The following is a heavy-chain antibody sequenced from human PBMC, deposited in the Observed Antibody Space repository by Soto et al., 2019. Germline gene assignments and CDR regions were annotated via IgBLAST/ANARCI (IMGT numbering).Heavy chain of an antibody. CDR1: GYTFTDFA. V-gene: IGHV1-3*01. CDR2: INVGNGNT. Sequence: QAQLVQSGAEAKQRGASVRVSCKASGYTFTDFALHWVRQAPGQGLEWMGWINVGNGNTGYSRKVQGRVTNDRDMSATTAYIEVTSLTSEDTSIYCCAREGAHYAPFDLWGQGTLVTVSS. CDR3: AREGAHYAPFDL. J-gene: IGHJ4*02. D-gene: IGHD3-16*01.